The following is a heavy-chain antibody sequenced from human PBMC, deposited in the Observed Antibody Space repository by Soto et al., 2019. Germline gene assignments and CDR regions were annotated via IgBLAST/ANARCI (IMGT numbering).Heavy chain of an antibody. CDR1: GYPFTDYF. Sequence: QAPLVQSGAEVKKPGASVRVSCKTSGYPFTDYFIHWVRQAPGQGLEWMGIISLYHHSTSYAQKFQGRLTVTADTSTTTVYMDLSSLTSEDSAVYWCARELYSCGGDCPYYMDYWGQGTLVTVSS. J-gene: IGHJ4*02. V-gene: IGHV1-46*01. CDR3: ARELYSCGGDCPYYMDY. D-gene: IGHD2-21*02. CDR2: ISLYHHST.